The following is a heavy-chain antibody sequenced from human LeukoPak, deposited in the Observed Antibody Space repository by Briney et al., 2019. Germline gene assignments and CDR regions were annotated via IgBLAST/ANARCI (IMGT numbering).Heavy chain of an antibody. J-gene: IGHJ6*02. Sequence: SVKVSCKASGGTFSSYAISWVRQAPGQGLEWMGGIIPIFSTANYAQKFQGRVTITADESTSTAYMELSSLRSEDTAVYYCARGHYDILTGYYAVPHSSYYGMDVWGQGTTVTVSS. CDR2: IIPIFSTA. D-gene: IGHD3-9*01. CDR3: ARGHYDILTGYYAVPHSSYYGMDV. CDR1: GGTFSSYA. V-gene: IGHV1-69*13.